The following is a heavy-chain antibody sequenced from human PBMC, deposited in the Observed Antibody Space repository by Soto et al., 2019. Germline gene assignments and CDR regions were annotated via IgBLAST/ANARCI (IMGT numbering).Heavy chain of an antibody. CDR1: GGSIISSNFY. J-gene: IGHJ5*02. CDR3: ARHVRGAVTMNWFDP. V-gene: IGHV4-39*01. D-gene: IGHD3-10*02. CDR2: VEYGGST. Sequence: QLQESGPGLVKPSETLSLTCTVSGGSIISSNFYWGWIRQPPGKGLEWIGSVEYGGSTYDNPSLKSRVPLSADTSKNQFSQKLTSVTAADTAIYYCARHVRGAVTMNWFDPWGHGTLVTVSS.